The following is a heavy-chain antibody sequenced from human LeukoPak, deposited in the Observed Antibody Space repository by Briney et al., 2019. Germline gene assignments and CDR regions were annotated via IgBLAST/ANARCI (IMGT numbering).Heavy chain of an antibody. CDR1: GYTFTGYY. V-gene: IGHV1-2*02. CDR2: INPNSGGT. Sequence: ASVKVSCKASGYTFTGYYMHWVRQAPGQGLEWMGWINPNSGGTSYAQKFQGRVTMTRDTSISTAYMGLSRLRSDDTAVYYCARVRVATSHYYYGMDVWGQGTTVTVSS. D-gene: IGHD5-12*01. CDR3: ARVRVATSHYYYGMDV. J-gene: IGHJ6*02.